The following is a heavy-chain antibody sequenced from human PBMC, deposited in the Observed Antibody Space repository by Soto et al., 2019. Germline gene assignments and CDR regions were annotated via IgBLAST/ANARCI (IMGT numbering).Heavy chain of an antibody. CDR3: VRDSHGDY. J-gene: IGHJ4*02. V-gene: IGHV3-74*01. CDR2: IDHDGPT. CDR1: GLPFSNYW. Sequence: EVQLVESGGGLVQPGGSLRPSCAGSGLPFSNYWMHWVRQAQGKGLEWVSRIDHDGPTDYADSVRGRFTISRDNAENTLYLQMNSLRPEDTAVYYCVRDSHGDYWGQGTLVTVSS.